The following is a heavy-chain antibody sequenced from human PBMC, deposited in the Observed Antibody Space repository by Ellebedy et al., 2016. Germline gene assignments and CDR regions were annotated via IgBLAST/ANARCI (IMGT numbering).Heavy chain of an antibody. CDR1: GFTFRNYV. Sequence: GESLKISXAASGFTFRNYVMTWVRQAPGKGLEWVASTGGRDDRTYYADSLKGRFTISRDNSQNTLSLQMNSLRVDDTAIYYCAKVYGVGIAAAFDYWGQGALVTVSS. CDR2: TGGRDDRT. CDR3: AKVYGVGIAAAFDY. D-gene: IGHD6-13*01. J-gene: IGHJ4*02. V-gene: IGHV3-23*01.